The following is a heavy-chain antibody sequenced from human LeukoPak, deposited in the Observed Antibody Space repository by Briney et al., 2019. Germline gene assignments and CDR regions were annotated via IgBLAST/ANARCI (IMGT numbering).Heavy chain of an antibody. J-gene: IGHJ4*02. V-gene: IGHV4-59*01. Sequence: SETLSLTCTVSGGSISSYYWSWIRQPPGQGLEWIGYIYYSGSTNYNPSLNSRVTRSVDTSTNRFSLKLISVTAADTAVYYCARLGLQCFDYWGQGTLVTVSS. D-gene: IGHD5-24*01. CDR1: GGSISSYY. CDR3: ARLGLQCFDY. CDR2: IYYSGST.